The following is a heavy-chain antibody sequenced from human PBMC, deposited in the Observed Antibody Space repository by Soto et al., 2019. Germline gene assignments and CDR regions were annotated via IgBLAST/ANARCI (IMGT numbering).Heavy chain of an antibody. CDR2: ISSSSSYT. CDR1: GFTFSDYY. D-gene: IGHD6-19*01. V-gene: IGHV3-11*05. Sequence: QVQLVESGGGLVKPGGSLRLSCAASGFTFSDYYMSWIRQAPGKGLEWVSYISSSSSYTNYADSVKDRFTISRDNAKNSLYLQMNSLRAEDTAVYYCARRIAVAGYYFDYWGQGTLVTVSS. J-gene: IGHJ4*02. CDR3: ARRIAVAGYYFDY.